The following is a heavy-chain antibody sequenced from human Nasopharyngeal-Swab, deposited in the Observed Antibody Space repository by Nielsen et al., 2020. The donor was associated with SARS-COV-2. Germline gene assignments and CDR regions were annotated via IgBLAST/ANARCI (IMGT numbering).Heavy chain of an antibody. D-gene: IGHD6-13*01. V-gene: IGHV3-30*04. Sequence: GESLKTSCAASGFTFSSYAMHWVRQAPGKGLEWVAVISYDGSNKYYADSVKGRFTISRDNSKNTLYLQMNSLRAEDTAVYYCASSPGIAAPTGMDVWGQGTTVTVSS. CDR2: ISYDGSNK. CDR3: ASSPGIAAPTGMDV. J-gene: IGHJ6*02. CDR1: GFTFSSYA.